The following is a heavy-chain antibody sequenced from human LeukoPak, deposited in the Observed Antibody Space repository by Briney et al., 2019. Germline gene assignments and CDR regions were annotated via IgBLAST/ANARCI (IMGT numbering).Heavy chain of an antibody. CDR1: GFTFSSYA. CDR2: HSHSGSA. Sequence: GSLRLSCAASGFTFSSYAMTWVRQAPGKGLEWIGTHSHSGSAYYNPSLRSRITMSLDTSENQLSLKLYSVTAADTAIYYCARYQTGTMFAVWGQGTLVTISS. J-gene: IGHJ4*02. D-gene: IGHD1/OR15-1a*01. CDR3: ARYQTGTMFAV. V-gene: IGHV4-55*02.